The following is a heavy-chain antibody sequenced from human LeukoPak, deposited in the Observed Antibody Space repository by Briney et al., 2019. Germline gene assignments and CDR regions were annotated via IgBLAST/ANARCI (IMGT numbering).Heavy chain of an antibody. CDR2: MNPKSGNT. CDR3: ARDPDTAMVRGDY. Sequence: GASVKVSCKASGYSFSSHDINWVRQATGQGLEWMGWMNPKSGNTDHAQKFQGRVTMSRNTSISVAYLELSSLRSEDTALYYCARDPDTAMVRGDYWGQGTLVTVSS. J-gene: IGHJ4*02. D-gene: IGHD5-18*01. V-gene: IGHV1-8*01. CDR1: GYSFSSHD.